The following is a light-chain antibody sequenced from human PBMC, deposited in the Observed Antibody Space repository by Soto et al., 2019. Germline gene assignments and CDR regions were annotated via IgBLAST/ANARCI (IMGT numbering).Light chain of an antibody. CDR2: DTS. CDR1: QNIITY. Sequence: EIVLTQSPATLSLSPGQRATLSCGASQNIITYLAWYQQKPGQAPRLLIHDTSTRATGIPARFSGSGSGTEFTLTISSLQSEDFAVYYCQQYSNWPPITFGQGTRLEIK. V-gene: IGKV3-15*01. J-gene: IGKJ5*01. CDR3: QQYSNWPPIT.